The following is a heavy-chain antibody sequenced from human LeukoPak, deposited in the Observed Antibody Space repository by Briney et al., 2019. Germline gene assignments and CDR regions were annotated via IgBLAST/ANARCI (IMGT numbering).Heavy chain of an antibody. CDR1: GFTFSGYA. D-gene: IGHD2-15*01. Sequence: GGSLRLSCAASGFTFSGYAMSWVRQAPGKGLEWVSAISGSGGSTYYADSVKGRFTISRDNSKNTLYLQMNSLRAEDTAVYYCARDSCSSGSCLTDYWGQGTLVTVSS. CDR2: ISGSGGST. V-gene: IGHV3-23*01. J-gene: IGHJ4*02. CDR3: ARDSCSSGSCLTDY.